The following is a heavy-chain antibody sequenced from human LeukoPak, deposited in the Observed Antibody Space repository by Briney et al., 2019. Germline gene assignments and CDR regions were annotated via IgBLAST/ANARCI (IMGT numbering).Heavy chain of an antibody. CDR1: GFTFSSYW. Sequence: GGSLRLSCAASGFTFSSYWMTWVRQAPGKGPEWVANIKQDGSQRYYVDSVRGRFTISRDNAKNSLFLQMNGLRAEDTAVYYCARRGGSSSRRSPIDYWGQGTLVTVSS. D-gene: IGHD6-6*01. J-gene: IGHJ4*02. CDR2: IKQDGSQR. V-gene: IGHV3-7*01. CDR3: ARRGGSSSRRSPIDY.